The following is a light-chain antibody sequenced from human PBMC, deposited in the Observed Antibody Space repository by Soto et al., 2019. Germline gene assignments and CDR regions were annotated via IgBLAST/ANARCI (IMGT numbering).Light chain of an antibody. CDR1: SSNIESNA. CDR3: AAWDDSLNGFYV. V-gene: IGLV1-44*01. CDR2: SNN. J-gene: IGLJ1*01. Sequence: QSVLTEPPPASGTPGQRVTISCSGSSSNIESNAVNWHQQLPRTAPKLLVYSNNLLPSGVPDRFSDSESGTSASLAISGLQSEDEADYYCAAWDDSLNGFYVFGTGTKVTV.